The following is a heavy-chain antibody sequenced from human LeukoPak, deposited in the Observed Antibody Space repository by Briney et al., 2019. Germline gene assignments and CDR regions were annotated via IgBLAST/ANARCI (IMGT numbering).Heavy chain of an antibody. CDR1: GGSFSGYY. Sequence: SETLSLTCAVYGGSFSGYYWSWIRQPPGKGLEWIGEINHSGSTNYNPSLKSRVTISVDTSKNQFSLKLSSVTAADTAVYYCASGGYDDYDPDAFDIWGQGTMVTVSS. CDR3: ASGGYDDYDPDAFDI. CDR2: INHSGST. J-gene: IGHJ3*02. V-gene: IGHV4-34*01. D-gene: IGHD4-17*01.